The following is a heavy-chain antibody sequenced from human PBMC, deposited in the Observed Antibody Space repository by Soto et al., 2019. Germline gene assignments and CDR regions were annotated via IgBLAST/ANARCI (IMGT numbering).Heavy chain of an antibody. CDR3: ARETRRSGSFDY. V-gene: IGHV3-30-3*01. Sequence: PGGSLRLSCAASGFTFSYYFIPWGRQAPGKGLEWVAVISYDGADKFYADSVKGRFSISRDNSKNTLYLQMNRLRAEDTAVYYCARETRRSGSFDYWGQGTLVTVS. CDR2: ISYDGADK. J-gene: IGHJ4*02. CDR1: GFTFSYYF. D-gene: IGHD3-3*01.